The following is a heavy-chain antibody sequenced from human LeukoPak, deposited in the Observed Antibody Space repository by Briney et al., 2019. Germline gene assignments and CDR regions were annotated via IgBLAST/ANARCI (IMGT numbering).Heavy chain of an antibody. CDR1: GYSFATYW. CDR2: IYPDDSDT. Sequence: PGESLKISCKVSGYSFATYWIGWVRQMPGKGLEWMGIIYPDDSDTRYSPSFQGQVTISADKSISTAYLQWSSLKASDTAIYYCARQSGIASSGSAHFDSWGQGTLVTVSS. D-gene: IGHD2-21*01. V-gene: IGHV5-51*01. J-gene: IGHJ4*02. CDR3: ARQSGIASSGSAHFDS.